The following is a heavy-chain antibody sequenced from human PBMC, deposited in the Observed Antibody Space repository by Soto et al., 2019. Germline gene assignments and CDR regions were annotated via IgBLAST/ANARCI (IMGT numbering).Heavy chain of an antibody. D-gene: IGHD6-19*01. CDR3: AREAVAGTVGDWFDP. CDR2: ISAYNGNT. J-gene: IGHJ5*02. V-gene: IGHV1-18*01. CDR1: GYTFTSYG. Sequence: ASVKVSCKASGYTFTSYGISWVRQAPGQGLEWMGRISAYNGNTNYAQKLQGRVTMTTDTSTSTAYMELRSLRSDDTAVYYCAREAVAGTVGDWFDPWGQGTLVTVSS.